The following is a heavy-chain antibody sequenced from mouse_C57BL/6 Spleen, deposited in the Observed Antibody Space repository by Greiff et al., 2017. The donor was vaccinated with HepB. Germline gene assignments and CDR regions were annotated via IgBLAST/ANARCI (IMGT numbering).Heavy chain of an antibody. CDR2: ISSGGSYT. V-gene: IGHV5-6*01. CDR3: ARDDYLDY. D-gene: IGHD2-4*01. CDR1: GFTFSSYG. Sequence: EVKVVESGGDLVKPGGSLKLSCAASGFTFSSYGMSWVRQTPDKRLEWVATISSGGSYTYYPDSVKGRFTISTDNAKNTLYLQMSSLKSEDTAMYYCARDDYLDYWGQGTTLTVSS. J-gene: IGHJ2*01.